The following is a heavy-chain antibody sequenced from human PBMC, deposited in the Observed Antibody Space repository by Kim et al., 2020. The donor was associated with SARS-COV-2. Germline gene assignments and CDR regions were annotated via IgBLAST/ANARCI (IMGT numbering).Heavy chain of an antibody. Sequence: SETLSLTCTVSGGSISTYYWSWIRQPPGKGLEWIGYIYYSGSTNYNPSLKSRVTISVDKSKNQFSLKQSSVTAADTAVYYYAGDQVLRYFDYQYYYYGMDVWGQGNTVTVSS. CDR2: IYYSGST. CDR3: AGDQVLRYFDYQYYYYGMDV. CDR1: GGSISTYY. V-gene: IGHV4-59*13. J-gene: IGHJ6*02. D-gene: IGHD3-9*01.